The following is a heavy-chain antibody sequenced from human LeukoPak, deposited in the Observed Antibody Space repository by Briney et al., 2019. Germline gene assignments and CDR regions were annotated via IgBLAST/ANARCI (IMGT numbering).Heavy chain of an antibody. J-gene: IGHJ4*02. CDR1: GGSFSGYY. V-gene: IGHV4-34*01. Sequence: SETLSLTCAVYGGSFSGYYWSWIRQPPGKGLEWIGEINHSGSTNYNPSLKSRVTISVDTSKNQFSLKLSSVTAADTAVYYCASTRVYCSGGSCYSGLFFDYWGQGTLVTVSS. CDR2: INHSGST. D-gene: IGHD2-15*01. CDR3: ASTRVYCSGGSCYSGLFFDY.